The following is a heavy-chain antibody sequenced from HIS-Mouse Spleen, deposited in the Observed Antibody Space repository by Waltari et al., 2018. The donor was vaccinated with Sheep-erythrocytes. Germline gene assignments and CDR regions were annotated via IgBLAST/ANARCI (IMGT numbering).Heavy chain of an antibody. J-gene: IGHJ4*02. D-gene: IGHD3-22*01. V-gene: IGHV4-39*01. Sequence: QLQLQESGPGLVKPSETLSLTCTVSGGSISSSSYYWGWIRQPPGQGLEWIGSIYYSGSNYANPSLKSRVTISVDTSKNQFSLKLSSVTAADTAVYYCARLYYYDSSGYYFDYWGQGTLVTVSS. CDR3: ARLYYYDSSGYYFDY. CDR2: IYYSGSN. CDR1: GGSISSSSYY.